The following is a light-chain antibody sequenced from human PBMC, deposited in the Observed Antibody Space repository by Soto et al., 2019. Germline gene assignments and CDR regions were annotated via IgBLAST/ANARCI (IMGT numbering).Light chain of an antibody. Sequence: EVVMTQSPATLSVSPGDRATLSCRASQSVDTNVVWYQQKPGQPPRLLVHSASIRATGVPARFTGIGSGTAFSLPISGLQSDDFAIYYCQQYYNWPPYTFGQGTRLQIK. J-gene: IGKJ2*01. CDR1: QSVDTN. CDR2: SAS. CDR3: QQYYNWPPYT. V-gene: IGKV3-15*01.